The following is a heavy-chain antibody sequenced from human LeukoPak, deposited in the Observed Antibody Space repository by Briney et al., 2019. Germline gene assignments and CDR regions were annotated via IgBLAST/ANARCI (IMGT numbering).Heavy chain of an antibody. CDR1: GFTFTNAW. CDR2: IRQDGDTK. V-gene: IGHV3-7*03. D-gene: IGHD6-13*01. CDR3: ARSLPYGTTWYGRSDF. J-gene: IGHJ4*02. Sequence: GGSLRLSCVDSGFTFTNAWMSWVRQAPGKGLEWVADIRQDGDTKYYVDSVKGRFTISRDNAMNSLYLQMNSLRAEDTAIYYCARSLPYGTTWYGRSDFWGQGTLVTVSS.